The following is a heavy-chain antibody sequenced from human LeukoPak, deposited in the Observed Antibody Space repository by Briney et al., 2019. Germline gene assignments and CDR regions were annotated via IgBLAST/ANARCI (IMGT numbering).Heavy chain of an antibody. CDR2: IYYSRTT. V-gene: IGHV4-59*08. CDR3: ARHRGSNLNRSFDF. D-gene: IGHD1-14*01. Sequence: SETLSLTCTVSGGSISSYYWSWIRQPPEKGLEWIGYIYYSRTTNYNPSLKSRVTMSVDTSKNQFSLKLSSVTAADTAVYYCARHRGSNLNRSFDFWGQGTLVTVSS. J-gene: IGHJ4*02. CDR1: GGSISSYY.